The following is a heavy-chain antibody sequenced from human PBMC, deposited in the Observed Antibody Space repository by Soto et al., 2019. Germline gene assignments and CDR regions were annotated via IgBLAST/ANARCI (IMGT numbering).Heavy chain of an antibody. D-gene: IGHD3-3*01. CDR1: GGSISSGSYY. CDR3: ARLSGITIFGVVYDY. CDR2: IYYSGST. J-gene: IGHJ4*02. V-gene: IGHV4-39*01. Sequence: QLQLQESGPGLVKPSETLSLTCTVSGGSISSGSYYWGWIRQPPGKGLEWIGSIYYSGSTYYNPSLKSRVTISVDTSKNQFSLKLSSVTAADTAVYYCARLSGITIFGVVYDYWGQGTLVTVSS.